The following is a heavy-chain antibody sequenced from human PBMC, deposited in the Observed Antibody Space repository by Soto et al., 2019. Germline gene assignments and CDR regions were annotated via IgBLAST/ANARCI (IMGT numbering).Heavy chain of an antibody. CDR3: ARAKLEAMVFDY. D-gene: IGHD5-18*01. Sequence: SETLSLTCTVSGGSISSYYWSWIRQPPGKGLEWIGYIYYGGSTNYNPSLKSRVTISVDTSKNQFSLKLSSVTAADTAVYYCARAKLEAMVFDYWGQGTLVTVSS. CDR2: IYYGGST. V-gene: IGHV4-59*01. J-gene: IGHJ4*02. CDR1: GGSISSYY.